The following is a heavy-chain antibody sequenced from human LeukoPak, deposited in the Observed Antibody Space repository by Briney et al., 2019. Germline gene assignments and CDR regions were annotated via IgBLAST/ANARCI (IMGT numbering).Heavy chain of an antibody. Sequence: ASVKVSCKASGYTFTGYYMHWVRQAPGQGLEWMGWINPNSGGTNYAQKFQGRVTITADKSTSTAYMELSSLRSEDTAVYYCARELSYYDSSGYYFDYWGQGTLVTVSS. V-gene: IGHV1-2*02. J-gene: IGHJ4*02. CDR1: GYTFTGYY. CDR3: ARELSYYDSSGYYFDY. D-gene: IGHD3-22*01. CDR2: INPNSGGT.